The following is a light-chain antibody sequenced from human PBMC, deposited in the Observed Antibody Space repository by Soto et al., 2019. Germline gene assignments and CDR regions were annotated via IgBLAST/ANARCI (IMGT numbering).Light chain of an antibody. CDR2: NNN. V-gene: IGLV1-44*01. J-gene: IGLJ3*02. CDR1: GTNIGINT. Sequence: QSVLTQPPSASGTPGQRVTISCSGSGTNIGINTVNWYQQLPGTAPKLLIYNNNQRSSGVSDRFSGSKSGASASLAISGLHSEDEGHYFCAAWDDSRNGPQFGGGTKLT. CDR3: AAWDDSRNGPQ.